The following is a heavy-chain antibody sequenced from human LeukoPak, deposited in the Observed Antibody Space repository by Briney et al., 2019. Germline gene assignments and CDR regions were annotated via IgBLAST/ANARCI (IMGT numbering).Heavy chain of an antibody. V-gene: IGHV3-30-3*01. CDR3: ARPGITGTIDY. J-gene: IGHJ4*02. CDR2: ISYDGSNK. Sequence: GGSLRLSCAASGFTFSSYAMHWVRQAPGKGLEWVAVISYDGSNKYYADSVKGRFTISRDNSKNTLYLQMNSLRAEDTAVYYCARPGITGTIDYWGQGTLVTVSS. D-gene: IGHD1-7*01. CDR1: GFTFSSYA.